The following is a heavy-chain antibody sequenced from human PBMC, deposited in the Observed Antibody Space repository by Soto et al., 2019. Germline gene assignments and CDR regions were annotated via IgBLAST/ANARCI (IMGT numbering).Heavy chain of an antibody. Sequence: QVQLVESGGGVVQPGRSLRLSCAASGFTFSSYAMHWVRQAPGKGLEWVAVISYDGSNKYYADSVKGRFTISRDNSKNTLYLQMNSLRAEDTGVYYCARLGGGGSGLSWGQGTLVTVSS. J-gene: IGHJ5*02. D-gene: IGHD6-19*01. CDR3: ARLGGGGSGLS. V-gene: IGHV3-30-3*01. CDR1: GFTFSSYA. CDR2: ISYDGSNK.